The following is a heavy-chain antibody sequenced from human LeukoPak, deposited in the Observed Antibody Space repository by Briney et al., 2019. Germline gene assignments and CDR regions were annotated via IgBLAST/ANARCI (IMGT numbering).Heavy chain of an antibody. CDR3: ARDSGLPAPGTGDL. D-gene: IGHD6-13*01. J-gene: IGHJ5*02. V-gene: IGHV3-48*03. CDR1: GFTFSACE. Sequence: GGSLRLSCAISGFTFSACELTWVRQAPGKGLEWVSYISRSGSTRYYADSVKGRFTISRDNAKNSLYLQMNSLRAEDTAVYYCARDSGLPAPGTGDLWGQGTLVTVSS. CDR2: ISRSGSTR.